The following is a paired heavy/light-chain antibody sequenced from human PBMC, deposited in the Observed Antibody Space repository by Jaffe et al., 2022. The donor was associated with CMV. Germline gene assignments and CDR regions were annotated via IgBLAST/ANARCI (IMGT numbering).Heavy chain of an antibody. CDR1: GFTFSDYN. CDR2: ISSYSGSI. D-gene: IGHD3-22*01. J-gene: IGHJ6*02. CDR3: ARDSHYDNRALSSAMDV. V-gene: IGHV3-21*01. Sequence: EVQLVESGGGLVRPGGSLRLSCAASGFTFSDYNMNWVRQAPGKGLECVSSISSYSGSIFYADSVKGRFTISRDNARHSLYLQINSLTAEDTAVYYCARDSHYDNRALSSAMDVWGQGTTVTVSS.
Light chain of an antibody. CDR1: ALPKQF. V-gene: IGLV3-25*03. CDR3: QSADSSGSSVV. CDR2: KDS. J-gene: IGLJ2*01. Sequence: SYELTQPPSVSVSPGQTARITCSGDALPKQFAHWYQQKPGQAPMLFIYKDSERPSGIPERFSGSSSGTTVTLTISGVQAEDEADYYCQSADSSGSSVVFGGGTKLTVL.